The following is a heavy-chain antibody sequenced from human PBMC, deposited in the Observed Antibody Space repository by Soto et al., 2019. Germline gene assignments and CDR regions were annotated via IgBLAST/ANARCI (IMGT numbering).Heavy chain of an antibody. V-gene: IGHV1-69*01. CDR2: IIAILGKA. CDR1: GGTFSSYA. D-gene: IGHD3-22*01. Sequence: QVQLVQSGAEVKKPGSSVKVSCKASGGTFSSYAISWVRQAPGQGLEWMGGIIAILGKANYAEKFQGRVTITADESTSTAYMELRSLRSEDTAVYYCARERGGAIIVGVTGTFDVWGQGTLVTVSS. CDR3: ARERGGAIIVGVTGTFDV. J-gene: IGHJ3*01.